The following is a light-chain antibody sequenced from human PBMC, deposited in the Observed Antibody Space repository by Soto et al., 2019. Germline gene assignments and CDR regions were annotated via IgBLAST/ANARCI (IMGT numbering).Light chain of an antibody. CDR1: QSISSW. CDR3: QQYQSLWT. J-gene: IGKJ1*01. Sequence: DIQMTQSPSTLSASVGDTVTITCRASQSISSWLAWYQQKPGKAPKVLIYKASSLESGVPSRFSGSGSGTEFALTISSLQSDDSATYYCQQYQSLWTFGQGTKVEIK. V-gene: IGKV1-5*03. CDR2: KAS.